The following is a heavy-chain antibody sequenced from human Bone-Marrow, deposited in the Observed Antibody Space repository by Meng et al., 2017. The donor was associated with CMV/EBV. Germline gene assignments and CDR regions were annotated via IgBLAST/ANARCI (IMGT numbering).Heavy chain of an antibody. CDR1: GGNFKTYT. D-gene: IGHD5-12*01. V-gene: IGHV1-69*02. Sequence: SVKVSCKASGGNFKTYTITWVRQAPGQGLEWVGRITPKLGITNYSPKFNGRLNLIADQSTRTAYMELNSLRSEDTAIYYCARGKGYGDDGYRGSNWFDPWGQGTLVTAPQ. CDR3: ARGKGYGDDGYRGSNWFDP. J-gene: IGHJ5*02. CDR2: ITPKLGIT.